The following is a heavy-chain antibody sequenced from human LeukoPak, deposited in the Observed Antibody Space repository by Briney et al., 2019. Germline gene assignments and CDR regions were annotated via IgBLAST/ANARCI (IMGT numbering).Heavy chain of an antibody. D-gene: IGHD4-11*01. V-gene: IGHV3-74*01. J-gene: IGHJ6*03. CDR1: GFTFSSSW. Sequence: GGSLRLSCAASGFTFSSSWMHWVRQAPGKGLVWVSRINSDGRSASYADSVKGRFTISRDNAKNSLYLQMNSLRAEGTAVYYCAREAVTTPGYYYYMDVWGKGTTVTVSS. CDR3: AREAVTTPGYYYYMDV. CDR2: INSDGRSA.